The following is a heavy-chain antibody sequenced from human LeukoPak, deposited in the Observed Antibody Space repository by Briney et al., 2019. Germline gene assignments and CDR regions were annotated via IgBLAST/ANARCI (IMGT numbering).Heavy chain of an antibody. CDR1: GGSISSYY. Sequence: SETLSLTCTVSGGSISSYYWNWLRQSPGKGLEWIGYMYTSGGTNYNPSLKSRVTMSLDTSKNQFSLKLSSVTAADTAVYYCARQRSSVSWYSFDIWGQGTVVTVSS. V-gene: IGHV4-4*09. D-gene: IGHD6-13*01. CDR3: ARQRSSVSWYSFDI. J-gene: IGHJ3*02. CDR2: MYTSGGT.